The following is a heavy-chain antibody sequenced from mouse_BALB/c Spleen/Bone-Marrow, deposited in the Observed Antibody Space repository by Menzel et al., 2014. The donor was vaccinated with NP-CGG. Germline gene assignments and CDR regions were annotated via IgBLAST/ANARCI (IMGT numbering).Heavy chain of an antibody. V-gene: IGHV1-5*01. CDR2: IYPGNSDT. D-gene: IGHD2-4*01. J-gene: IGHJ3*01. CDR1: GYTFTSYW. Sequence: VQLKESGTVLARPGASVKMSCKASGYTFTSYWMHWVKQRPGQGLEWIGTIYPGNSDTSYNQKFKGKAKLTAVTSTSTAYMELSSLPNEDSAVYYCTRVITTGSAWFAYWGQGTLVTVS. CDR3: TRVITTGSAWFAY.